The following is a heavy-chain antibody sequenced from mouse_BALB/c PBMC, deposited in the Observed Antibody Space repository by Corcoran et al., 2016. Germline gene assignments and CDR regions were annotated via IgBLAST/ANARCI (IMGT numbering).Heavy chain of an antibody. V-gene: IGHV11-2*02. Sequence: EVQLLETGGGLVQPGGSRGLSCEGSGFTFSGCWMSWVRQTPGKTLEWIGDINSDGSEINYAPSIKDRFTIFRDNDKSTLYRQMSNVRSEDTATYFCMRSFYFWGQGTTLTVSS. CDR1: GFTFSGCW. CDR3: MRSFYF. J-gene: IGHJ2*01. CDR2: INSDGSEI.